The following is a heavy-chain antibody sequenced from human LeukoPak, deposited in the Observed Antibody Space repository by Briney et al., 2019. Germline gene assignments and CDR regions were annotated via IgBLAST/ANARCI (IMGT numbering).Heavy chain of an antibody. CDR1: GGTFSSYA. J-gene: IGHJ3*02. D-gene: IGHD2-21*02. CDR3: ASRGDWAFDI. V-gene: IGHV1-69*06. CDR2: IIPIFGTA. Sequence: SVKVSCKASGGTFSSYAISWVRQAPGQGLEWMGRIIPIFGTANYAQKFQGRVTITADKSTSTAYMELSSLRSGDTAVYYCASRGDWAFDIWGQGTMVTVSS.